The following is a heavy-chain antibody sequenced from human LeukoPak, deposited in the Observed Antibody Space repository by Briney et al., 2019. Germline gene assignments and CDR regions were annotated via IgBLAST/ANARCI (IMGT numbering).Heavy chain of an antibody. V-gene: IGHV3-23*01. CDR2: ISGSGANT. CDR1: GFTFSSHA. CDR3: ASQMPFTAMEAGDPPLYFQH. Sequence: PGGSLRLSCAASGFTFSSHAMSWVRQAPGKGLEWVSSISGSGANTYYADSVKGRFTISRDNSKNALYVQMNSLRAEDTAVYYCASQMPFTAMEAGDPPLYFQHWGQGTLVTVSS. D-gene: IGHD5-18*01. J-gene: IGHJ1*01.